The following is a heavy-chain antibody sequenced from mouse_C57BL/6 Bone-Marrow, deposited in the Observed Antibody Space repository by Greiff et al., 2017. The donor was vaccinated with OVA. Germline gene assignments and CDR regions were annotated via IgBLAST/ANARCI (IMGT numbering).Heavy chain of an antibody. CDR2: IYPRDGST. J-gene: IGHJ2*01. Sequence: QVQLQQSGPELVKPGASVKLSCKASGYTFTSYDINWVKQRPGQGLAWIGWIYPRDGSTKYNEKFQGKATLTVDTSSSTAYMKLHSLTSEDSAGYFCAGNYNMDYWGQGTTLTVSS. D-gene: IGHD2-1*01. CDR3: AGNYNMDY. V-gene: IGHV1-85*01. CDR1: GYTFTSYD.